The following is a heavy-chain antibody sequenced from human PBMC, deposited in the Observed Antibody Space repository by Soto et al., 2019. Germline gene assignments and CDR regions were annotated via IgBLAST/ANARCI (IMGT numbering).Heavy chain of an antibody. CDR3: ARDYYDSSGYRNLDY. D-gene: IGHD3-22*01. V-gene: IGHV4-31*03. J-gene: IGHJ4*02. Sequence: QVQLQESGPGLVKPSQTLSLTCTVSGGSISSGGYYWSWIRQHPGKGLEWIGYIYYSGSTYYNPSLKRRVTISVDTSKNQFSLKLSSVTAADTAVYYCARDYYDSSGYRNLDYWGQGTLVTVSS. CDR1: GGSISSGGYY. CDR2: IYYSGST.